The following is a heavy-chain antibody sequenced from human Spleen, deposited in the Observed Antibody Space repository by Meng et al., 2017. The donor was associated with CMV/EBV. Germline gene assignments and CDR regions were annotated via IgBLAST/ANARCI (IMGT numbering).Heavy chain of an antibody. Sequence: SETLSLTCTVSGGPIISSSNYYWGWIRQPPGKGLEWIGSIYYTGNTHYNPSLKSRVAISVDTSKNQFSLKLSSVTAADTAVYYCARAVHCSSTSCPEIPSRRYFDYWGQGTLVTVSS. D-gene: IGHD2-2*01. CDR3: ARAVHCSSTSCPEIPSRRYFDY. J-gene: IGHJ4*02. CDR1: GGPIISSSNYY. CDR2: IYYTGNT. V-gene: IGHV4-39*07.